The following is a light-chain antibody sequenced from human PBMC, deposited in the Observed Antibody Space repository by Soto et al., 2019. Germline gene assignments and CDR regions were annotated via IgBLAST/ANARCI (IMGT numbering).Light chain of an antibody. Sequence: EIVMSQSPATLSVSPGEGATLSCRASQSVSSKLAWYQQKPGQAPRLLIYGASTRATGIPARFSGSGSGTEFTLTISSLQSEDSAVYYCQQYNSWLWTFGQGTKVDIK. V-gene: IGKV3-15*01. CDR3: QQYNSWLWT. J-gene: IGKJ1*01. CDR2: GAS. CDR1: QSVSSK.